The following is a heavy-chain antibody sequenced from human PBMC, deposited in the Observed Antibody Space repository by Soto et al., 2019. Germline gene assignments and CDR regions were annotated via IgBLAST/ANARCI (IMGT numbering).Heavy chain of an antibody. Sequence: PGESLKISCKASGYKFTGYWIGWVRQMPGKGLEWMGIIYPGDSQTRYSPSFQGQVTISADKSISTAYLQWTSLKASDTAIYYCARHGFYGDYSSNYFDPWGQGTLVTVSS. D-gene: IGHD4-17*01. J-gene: IGHJ5*02. CDR1: GYKFTGYW. CDR3: ARHGFYGDYSSNYFDP. V-gene: IGHV5-51*01. CDR2: IYPGDSQT.